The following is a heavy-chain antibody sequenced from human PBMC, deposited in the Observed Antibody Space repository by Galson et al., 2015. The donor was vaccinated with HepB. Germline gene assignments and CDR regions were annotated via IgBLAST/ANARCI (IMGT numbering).Heavy chain of an antibody. J-gene: IGHJ3*02. CDR3: ARDLLNWKSNPRAFDI. V-gene: IGHV3-11*06. CDR2: ISSSTTVI. D-gene: IGHD1-1*01. CDR1: GFTFSAYS. Sequence: SLRLSCAASGFTFSAYSMSWVRQAPGKGLEWISYISSSTTVIKYADSVKGRLTISRDNAKNSLYLQMNSLRAEDTAVYYCARDLLNWKSNPRAFDIWGQGTMVTVSS.